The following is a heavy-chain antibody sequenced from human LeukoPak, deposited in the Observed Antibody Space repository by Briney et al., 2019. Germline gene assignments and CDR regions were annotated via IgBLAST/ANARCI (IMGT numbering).Heavy chain of an antibody. V-gene: IGHV4-59*01. D-gene: IGHD6-6*01. J-gene: IGHJ2*01. CDR1: GGSISNYY. Sequence: LETLSLTCTVSGGSISNYYWSWIRQPPGVGLEWIGAIYYSGSTTYNPSPKSLVTSSVETSQNQISLWLSALSAPHTPLYISARRTDSGSWYFDLWGRGTPVTVSS. CDR3: ARRTDSGSWYFDL. CDR2: IYYSGST.